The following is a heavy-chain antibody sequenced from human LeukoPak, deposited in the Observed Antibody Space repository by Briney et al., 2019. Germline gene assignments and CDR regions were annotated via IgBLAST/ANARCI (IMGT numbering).Heavy chain of an antibody. V-gene: IGHV4-34*01. CDR2: INHSGST. Sequence: PSETLSLTCAVYGGSFSGYYWSWIRQPPGKGLEWIGEINHSGSTNYNPSLKSRVTVSVDTSKNQFSLKLSSVTAADTAVYYCARWRYDFWSGYYTSYYYYYMGVWGKGTTVTVSS. CDR1: GGSFSGYY. J-gene: IGHJ6*03. CDR3: ARWRYDFWSGYYTSYYYYYMGV. D-gene: IGHD3-3*01.